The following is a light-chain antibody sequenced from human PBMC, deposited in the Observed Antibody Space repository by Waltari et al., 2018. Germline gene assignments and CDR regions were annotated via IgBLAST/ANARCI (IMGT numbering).Light chain of an antibody. J-gene: IGKJ1*01. CDR2: GAS. V-gene: IGKV3-15*01. Sequence: EIVMTQSPATLSVSPGERATLSCRASQGVSSNLAWYQQKPGQAPRLLIYGASTRTTGIPARFSGSGSGTEFTLTISSLQSEDFAVYYCQQLQTFGQGTKVEIK. CDR1: QGVSSN. CDR3: QQLQT.